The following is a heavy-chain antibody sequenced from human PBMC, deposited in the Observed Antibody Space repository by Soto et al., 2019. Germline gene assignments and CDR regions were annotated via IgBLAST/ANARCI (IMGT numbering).Heavy chain of an antibody. D-gene: IGHD3-10*01. CDR3: AFSPRGDDAFDI. Sequence: PSETLSLTCAVYGGSFSGYYWSWIRQPPGKGLEWIGYIYHSGSTYYNPSLKSRVTISVDRSKNQFSLKLSSVTAADTAVYYCAFSPRGDDAFDIWGQGTMVTVSS. J-gene: IGHJ3*02. CDR1: GGSFSGYY. V-gene: IGHV4-34*01. CDR2: IYHSGST.